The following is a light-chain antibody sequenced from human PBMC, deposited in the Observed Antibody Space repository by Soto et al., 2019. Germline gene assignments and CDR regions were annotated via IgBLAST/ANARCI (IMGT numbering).Light chain of an antibody. CDR3: QQRSNWLT. CDR1: QSVSSY. V-gene: IGKV3-11*01. CDR2: DAS. Sequence: EIGLTQSPATLSLSPGERATLSCRASQSVSSYVAWYQQKPGQAPRLLIYDASNRATGIPARFSGSGSGTDFTLTISSLEPEDFSVYYCQQRSNWLTFGGGTKVEIK. J-gene: IGKJ4*01.